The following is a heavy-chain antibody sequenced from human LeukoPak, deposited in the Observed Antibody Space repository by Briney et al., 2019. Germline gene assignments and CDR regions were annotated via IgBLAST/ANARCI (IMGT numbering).Heavy chain of an antibody. J-gene: IGHJ5*02. CDR1: GYTFTNYE. CDR2: MNPRNGNT. D-gene: IGHD5-18*01. Sequence: GASVKVSCKASGYTFTNYEINWVRQATGQGLEWMGWMNPRNGNTAYAQKFQDRVTMTRDTSITTAYLELSSLTSDDTAVYYCVKAAITLTLNADWFEPWGQGTLVTVSS. V-gene: IGHV1-8*01. CDR3: VKAAITLTLNADWFEP.